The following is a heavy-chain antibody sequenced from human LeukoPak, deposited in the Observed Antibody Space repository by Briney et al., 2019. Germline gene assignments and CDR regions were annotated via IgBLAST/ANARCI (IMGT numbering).Heavy chain of an antibody. Sequence: GGSLRLSCAASGFTFSSYWMHWVRQAPGKGLVWVSRINSDGSSTSYADSVKGRFTISRDNAKNSLYLQMNSLRAEDTAVYYCARDSRYCSGGSCYERDSDYWGQGTLVTVSS. J-gene: IGHJ4*02. V-gene: IGHV3-74*01. CDR1: GFTFSSYW. D-gene: IGHD2-15*01. CDR3: ARDSRYCSGGSCYERDSDY. CDR2: INSDGSST.